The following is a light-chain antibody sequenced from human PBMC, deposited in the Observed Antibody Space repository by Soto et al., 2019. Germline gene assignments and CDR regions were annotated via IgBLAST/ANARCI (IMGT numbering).Light chain of an antibody. CDR2: GVS. CDR3: QQYNNWPGT. J-gene: IGKJ1*01. V-gene: IGKV3-15*01. CDR1: QSVSSK. Sequence: EIVLTQSSGTLSVSPGERATLSCRASQSVSSKLAWYQQKPGQAPRLLFYGVSTGATGIPARFSGSGSETEFTLSISSLQSEDFAVYYCQQYNNWPGTFGQGTKVDIK.